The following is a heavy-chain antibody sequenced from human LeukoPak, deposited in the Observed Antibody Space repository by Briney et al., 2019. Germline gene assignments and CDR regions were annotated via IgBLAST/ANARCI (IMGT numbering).Heavy chain of an antibody. V-gene: IGHV3-21*01. CDR1: GFTFSSYT. CDR2: ISSTTSYI. D-gene: IGHD6-19*01. CDR3: ARTTAMAGFDY. J-gene: IGHJ4*02. Sequence: PGGSLRLSCAASGFTFSSYTMTWVRQAPGKGLEWVSSISSTTSYIYYADSVKGRITVSRDNAKSSLYLQMNSLRAEDTAVYYCARTTAMAGFDYWGQGTLVTVSS.